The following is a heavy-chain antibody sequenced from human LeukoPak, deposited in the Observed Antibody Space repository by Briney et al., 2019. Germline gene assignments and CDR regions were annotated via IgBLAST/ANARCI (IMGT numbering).Heavy chain of an antibody. D-gene: IGHD1-1*01. CDR3: ARERQLERLAFGKEGSAFDY. CDR1: GITFNSYT. CDR2: ISSSSSYI. Sequence: PGGSLRLSCVASGITFNSYTMNWVRQAPGKGLEWVPSISSSSSYIYYAASVKGRFTISRDNAKNSLYLQMNRLRAEDTAVYYCARERQLERLAFGKEGSAFDYWGQGTLVTVSS. J-gene: IGHJ4*02. V-gene: IGHV3-21*01.